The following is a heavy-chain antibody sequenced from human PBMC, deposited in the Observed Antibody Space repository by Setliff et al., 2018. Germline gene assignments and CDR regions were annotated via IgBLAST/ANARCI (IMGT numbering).Heavy chain of an antibody. CDR3: AKDSRGYYDFWSGYYHFDY. CDR2: IWYDGSNK. Sequence: TGGSLRLSCAASGFTFSSYGMHWVRQAPGKGLEWVAVIWYDGSNKYYADSVKGRFTISRDNSKNTLYLQMNSLRAEDTAVYYCAKDSRGYYDFWSGYYHFDYWGQGTLVTVSS. CDR1: GFTFSSYG. D-gene: IGHD3-3*01. J-gene: IGHJ4*02. V-gene: IGHV3-30*02.